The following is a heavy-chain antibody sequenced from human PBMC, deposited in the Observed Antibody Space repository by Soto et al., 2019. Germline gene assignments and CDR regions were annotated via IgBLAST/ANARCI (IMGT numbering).Heavy chain of an antibody. D-gene: IGHD1-26*01. CDR3: SKEGPGGGRHFYYAMDF. Sequence: GGSLRLSGAASGFVFSDYGMHWVRQAPGKGLEWVALITNEGNNEDYRGSGKGRFRISSGTSTNTVDLLMNSLRPEDTAVYSCSKEGPGGGRHFYYAMDFWGQGTTVTVSS. V-gene: IGHV3-30*02. J-gene: IGHJ6*02. CDR1: GFVFSDYG. CDR2: ITNEGNNE.